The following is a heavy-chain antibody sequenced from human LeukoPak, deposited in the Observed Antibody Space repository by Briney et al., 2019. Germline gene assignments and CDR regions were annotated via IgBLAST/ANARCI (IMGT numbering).Heavy chain of an antibody. CDR3: ARVTYYDFWSGYYKGPYYFDY. CDR2: IIPIFGTA. J-gene: IGHJ4*02. D-gene: IGHD3-3*01. CDR1: GGTFSSYA. Sequence: GASVKVSCTASGGTFSSYAISWVRQAPGQGLEWMGGIIPIFGTANYAQKFQGRVTITADESTSTAYMELSSLRSEDTAVYYCARVTYYDFWSGYYKGPYYFDYWGQGTLVTVSS. V-gene: IGHV1-69*13.